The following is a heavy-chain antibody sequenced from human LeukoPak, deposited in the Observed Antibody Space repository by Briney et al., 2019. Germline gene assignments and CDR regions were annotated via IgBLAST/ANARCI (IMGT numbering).Heavy chain of an antibody. CDR2: IYSGGRT. CDR3: AKDKGWVDYYGSGSYLDY. CDR1: GFTVSSNY. D-gene: IGHD3-10*01. Sequence: GGSLRLSCAASGFTVSSNYMHWVRQAPGKGLEWVSVIYSGGRTYYAESVKGRFTISRDSSTNTLFLQMNSLRAEDTAIYYCAKDKGWVDYYGSGSYLDYWGQGTLVTVSS. V-gene: IGHV3-66*01. J-gene: IGHJ4*02.